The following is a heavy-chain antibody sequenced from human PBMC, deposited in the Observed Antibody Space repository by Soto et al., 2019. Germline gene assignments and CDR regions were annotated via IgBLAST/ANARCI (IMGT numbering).Heavy chain of an antibody. V-gene: IGHV3-72*01. J-gene: IGHJ6*02. CDR3: ARVRPLATAGAGYALDV. Sequence: PGGSLRLSCAASGFIFSGPHMDWVRQAPGKGLEWVGRSRNKANSYTTEYAASVKGRFAISRDDSKNSLHLQMNSLKTEDTAIYYCARVRPLATAGAGYALDVWGQGTTVTVSS. CDR2: SRNKANSYTT. D-gene: IGHD6-13*01. CDR1: GFIFSGPH.